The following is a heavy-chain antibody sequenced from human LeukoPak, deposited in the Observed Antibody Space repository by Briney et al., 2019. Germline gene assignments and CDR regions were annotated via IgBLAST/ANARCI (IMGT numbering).Heavy chain of an antibody. CDR3: AREKNLYGDYVGETFDY. CDR2: INTNTGNP. CDR1: GYTFTSYA. D-gene: IGHD4-17*01. Sequence: ASVKVSCKASGYTFTSYAMNWVRQAPGQGLEWMGWINTNTGNPTYAQGFTGRFVFSLDTSVSTAYLQISSLQAEDTAVYYCAREKNLYGDYVGETFDYWGQGTLVTVSS. V-gene: IGHV7-4-1*02. J-gene: IGHJ4*02.